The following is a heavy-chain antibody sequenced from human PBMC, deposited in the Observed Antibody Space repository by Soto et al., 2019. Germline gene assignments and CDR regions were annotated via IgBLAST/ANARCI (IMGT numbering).Heavy chain of an antibody. CDR3: ARDLGYSSSAGDY. J-gene: IGHJ4*02. D-gene: IGHD6-13*01. CDR1: GFTFSSYA. CDR2: ISGSGAST. Sequence: EVQLLESGGGLVQPGGSLRLSCAASGFTFSSYAMSWVRQATGKGLEWVSAISGSGASTYYADSVTGRFTISRHNSKNKLYLQMNRLRAEDKAVYHCARDLGYSSSAGDYWGQGTLVTVSS. V-gene: IGHV3-23*01.